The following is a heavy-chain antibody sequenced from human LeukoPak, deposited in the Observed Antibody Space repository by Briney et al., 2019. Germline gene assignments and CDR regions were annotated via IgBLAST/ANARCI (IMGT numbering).Heavy chain of an antibody. CDR3: ARDNSYGAHFDS. V-gene: IGHV1-2*02. J-gene: IGHJ4*02. CDR2: IYPNSGGT. CDR1: GYIFTGYY. D-gene: IGHD5-18*01. Sequence: ASVKVSCKASGYIFTGYYLHWVRQAPGQGLELMGWIYPNSGGTNYAQKFQGRVTMTRDTSISTVYMELKRLKSDDTAVYYCARDNSYGAHFDSWDQGTLVTVSS.